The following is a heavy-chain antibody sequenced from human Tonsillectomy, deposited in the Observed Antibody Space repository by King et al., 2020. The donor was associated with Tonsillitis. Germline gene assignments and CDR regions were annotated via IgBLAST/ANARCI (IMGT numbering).Heavy chain of an antibody. CDR2: INWNGGST. D-gene: IGHD3-22*01. CDR3: ARVGYLVNTISWWYFDL. V-gene: IGHV3-20*04. Sequence: DVQLVESGGGVVRPGGSLRLSCAASGFTFDDYGMTWVRQAPGKGLEWVSGINWNGGSTGYADSVKGRFTISRDNAKNSLYLQMNSLRAEDTALYYCARVGYLVNTISWWYFDLWGRGTLVTVSS. J-gene: IGHJ2*01. CDR1: GFTFDDYG.